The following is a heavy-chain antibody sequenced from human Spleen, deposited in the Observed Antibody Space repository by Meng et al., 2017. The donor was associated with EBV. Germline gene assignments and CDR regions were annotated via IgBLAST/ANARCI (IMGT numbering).Heavy chain of an antibody. CDR1: GYTFTNYG. V-gene: IGHV1-18*01. Sequence: QVQLVPVGAEVKKPGASVKASCQASGYTFTNYGISWVRQASGQGLEWMGWISAYSGNTYYAQKLQGRVTMTTDTSTSTAYMELRSLRSDDTAVYYCARDHDYGDYAPEYWGQGTLVTVSS. J-gene: IGHJ4*02. D-gene: IGHD4-17*01. CDR2: ISAYSGNT. CDR3: ARDHDYGDYAPEY.